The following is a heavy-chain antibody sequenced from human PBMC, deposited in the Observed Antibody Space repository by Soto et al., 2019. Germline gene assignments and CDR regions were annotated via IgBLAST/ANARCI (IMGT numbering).Heavy chain of an antibody. CDR2: INAGNGDT. CDR3: ARSSSWYLEQSDAFDI. D-gene: IGHD6-13*01. J-gene: IGHJ3*02. V-gene: IGHV1-3*01. CDR1: GYTFTSYA. Sequence: ASVKVSCKASGYTFTSYAMHWVRQAPGQRLEWMGWINAGNGDTKYSQKFQGRVTITRDTSASTAYMELSSLRSEDTAVYYCARSSSWYLEQSDAFDIWGQGTMVTVSS.